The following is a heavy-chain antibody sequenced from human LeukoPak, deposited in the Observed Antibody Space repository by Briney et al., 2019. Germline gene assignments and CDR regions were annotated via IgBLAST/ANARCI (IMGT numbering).Heavy chain of an antibody. CDR3: ARDGWNYDILTGYKYYFDY. Sequence: SETLSLTCTVSGDSISSGSYYWSWIRQPAGKGLEWIGRIYTSGSTNYNPSLKSRVTISVDTSKNQCSLKLSSVTAADTAVYYCARDGWNYDILTGYKYYFDYWGQGTLVTVSS. CDR1: GDSISSGSYY. V-gene: IGHV4-61*02. CDR2: IYTSGST. D-gene: IGHD3-9*01. J-gene: IGHJ4*02.